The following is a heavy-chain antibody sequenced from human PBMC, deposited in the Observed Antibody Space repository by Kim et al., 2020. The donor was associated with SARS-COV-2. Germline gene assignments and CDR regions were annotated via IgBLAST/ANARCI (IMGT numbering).Heavy chain of an antibody. CDR2: INHSGST. D-gene: IGHD3-10*01. V-gene: IGHV4-34*01. CDR1: GGSFSGYY. CDR3: ARGGRSLPLNNYGSGRRYYYYGMDV. J-gene: IGHJ6*02. Sequence: SETLSLTCAVYGGSFSGYYWSWIRQPPGKGLEWIGEINHSGSTNYNPSLKSRVTISVDTSKNQFSLKLSSVTAADTAVYYCARGGRSLPLNNYGSGRRYYYYGMDVWGQGTTVTVSS.